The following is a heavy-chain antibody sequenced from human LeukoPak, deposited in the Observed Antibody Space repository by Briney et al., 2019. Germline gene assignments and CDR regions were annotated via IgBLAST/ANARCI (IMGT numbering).Heavy chain of an antibody. J-gene: IGHJ6*02. Sequence: GGSLRLSCAAPGFTVSSNYMSWVRQAPGKGLEWVSVIYSGGSTYYADSVKGRFTISRHNSKNTLYLQMNSLRAEDTAVYYCARDVRFGELLDYYYGMDVWGQGTTVTVSS. V-gene: IGHV3-53*04. CDR2: IYSGGST. CDR3: ARDVRFGELLDYYYGMDV. CDR1: GFTVSSNY. D-gene: IGHD3-10*01.